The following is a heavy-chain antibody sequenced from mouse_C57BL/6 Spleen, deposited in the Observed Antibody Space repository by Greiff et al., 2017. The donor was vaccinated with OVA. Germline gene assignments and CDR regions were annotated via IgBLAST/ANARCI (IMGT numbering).Heavy chain of an antibody. CDR3: ARFYGSSYNVIDY. CDR2: IDPSDSET. Sequence: QVQLQQPGAELVRPGSSVKLSCKASGYTFTSYWMHWVKQRPIQGLEWIGNIDPSDSETHYNQKFKDKATLTVDKSSSTAYMQLSSLTSEDSAVYYGARFYGSSYNVIDYWGQGTTLTVSS. CDR1: GYTFTSYW. J-gene: IGHJ2*01. D-gene: IGHD1-1*01. V-gene: IGHV1-52*01.